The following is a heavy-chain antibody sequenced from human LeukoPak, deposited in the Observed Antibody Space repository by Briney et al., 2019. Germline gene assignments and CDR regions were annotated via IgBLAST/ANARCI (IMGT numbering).Heavy chain of an antibody. Sequence: GGSLRLSCGASGFSFSSYAMSWVRQAPGKGLEWVSSISGSGENTYYTDSVKGRFTISRDNFKSTLYLQMNSLRAEDTAVYYCGKDRPNYYHSSGHYYRQYGDYWGQGTLVTVSS. CDR1: GFSFSSYA. CDR3: GKDRPNYYHSSGHYYRQYGDY. D-gene: IGHD3-22*01. J-gene: IGHJ4*02. CDR2: ISGSGENT. V-gene: IGHV3-23*01.